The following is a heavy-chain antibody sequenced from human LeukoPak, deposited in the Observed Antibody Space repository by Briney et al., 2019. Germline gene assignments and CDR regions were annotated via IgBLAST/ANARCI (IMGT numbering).Heavy chain of an antibody. D-gene: IGHD3-10*01. Sequence: PSETLSLTCTVSGGSISSGGYYWSWIRQHPGKGLEWIGYIYYSGSTYYNPSLKSRVTISVDTSKNQFSLKLCSVTAADTAVYYCARARFRELSKPYFDYWGQGTLVTVSS. CDR2: IYYSGST. V-gene: IGHV4-31*03. CDR1: GGSISSGGYY. CDR3: ARARFRELSKPYFDY. J-gene: IGHJ4*02.